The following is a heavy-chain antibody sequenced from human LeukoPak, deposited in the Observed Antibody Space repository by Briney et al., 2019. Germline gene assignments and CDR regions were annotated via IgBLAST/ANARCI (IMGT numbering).Heavy chain of an antibody. CDR3: ARGRATMVVTPDDAFDI. CDR1: GYTFTSYY. Sequence: GASVKVSCKXSGYTFTSYYMHWVRQAPGQGLEWMGIINPSGGSTSYAQKFQGRVTMTRDTSTSTVYMELSSLRSEDTAVYYCARGRATMVVTPDDAFDIWGQGTMVTVSS. V-gene: IGHV1-46*01. J-gene: IGHJ3*02. CDR2: INPSGGST. D-gene: IGHD4-23*01.